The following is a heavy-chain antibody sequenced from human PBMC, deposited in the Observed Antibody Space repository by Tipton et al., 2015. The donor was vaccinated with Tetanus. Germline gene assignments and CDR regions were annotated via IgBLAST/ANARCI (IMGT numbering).Heavy chain of an antibody. V-gene: IGHV4-61*01. Sequence: GLVKPSETLSLTCTVSGGSVNSGSYYWSWIRQPPGKGLEWIGYIYYSGSTDYNPSLKSRVAISIDTSKNQFSLQLTSVTAADTAVYYCANFKYSPSSNSAYWGQGTLVTVSS. CDR3: ANFKYSPSSNSAY. CDR2: IYYSGST. D-gene: IGHD6-6*01. J-gene: IGHJ4*02. CDR1: GGSVNSGSYY.